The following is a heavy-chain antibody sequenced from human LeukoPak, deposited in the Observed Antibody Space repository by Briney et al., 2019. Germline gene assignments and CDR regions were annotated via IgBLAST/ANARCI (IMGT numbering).Heavy chain of an antibody. D-gene: IGHD5-24*01. J-gene: IGHJ4*02. Sequence: GGSLRLSCEASGFTFSSYNMNWVRQAPGKGLEWVSYISSSGSTIYYADSVKGRFTISRDNAKNSLYLQMNSLRAEDTAVYYCARVEMATNLGVFDYWGQGTLVTVSS. CDR1: GFTFSSYN. CDR3: ARVEMATNLGVFDY. V-gene: IGHV3-48*04. CDR2: ISSSGSTI.